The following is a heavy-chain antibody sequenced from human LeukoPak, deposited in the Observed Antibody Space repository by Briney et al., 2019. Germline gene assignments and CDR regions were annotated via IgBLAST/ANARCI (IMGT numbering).Heavy chain of an antibody. D-gene: IGHD2-15*01. J-gene: IGHJ4*02. CDR3: AKGPHCSGGSCPFDY. V-gene: IGHV3-23*01. Sequence: PGGSLRLSRAASGFTFSSYAMTWVRQAPVKGLEWVSTITGSGDSTFYADSVKGRFTISRDNSKNTLYLQINSLRAEDTAVYYCAKGPHCSGGSCPFDYWGQGTLVTVSS. CDR2: ITGSGDST. CDR1: GFTFSSYA.